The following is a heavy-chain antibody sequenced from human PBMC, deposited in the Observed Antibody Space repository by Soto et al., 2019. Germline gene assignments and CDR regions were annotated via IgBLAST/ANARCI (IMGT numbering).Heavy chain of an antibody. CDR3: AVLWFGEDSSMDV. D-gene: IGHD3-10*01. J-gene: IGHJ6*02. CDR1: VYTLTGYY. CDR2: INPNSGGT. Sequence: SVKVSCKASVYTLTGYYVHWVRQAPGQGLEWMGWINPNSGGTNYAQKFQGRVTMTRDTSISTAYMELSRLRSDDTAVYYCAVLWFGEDSSMDVWGQGTTVTGSS. V-gene: IGHV1-2*02.